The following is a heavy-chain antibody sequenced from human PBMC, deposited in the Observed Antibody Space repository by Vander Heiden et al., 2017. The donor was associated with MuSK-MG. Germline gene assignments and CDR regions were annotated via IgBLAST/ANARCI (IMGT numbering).Heavy chain of an antibody. V-gene: IGHV3-74*01. CDR2: IDEGGGYR. CDR1: GFTFRSYW. Sequence: EVQLVESGGGLAQPGGSLRLSCAASGFTFRSYWMHWVRQVPGEGLEWVARIDEGGGYRSYAESVKGRFTISRDNSKNTLYHQMSSRRVEDTAKYYCAGDFTPALTPGDDFDHWGQGTLVTVSS. J-gene: IGHJ4*02. D-gene: IGHD3-16*01. CDR3: AGDFTPALTPGDDFDH.